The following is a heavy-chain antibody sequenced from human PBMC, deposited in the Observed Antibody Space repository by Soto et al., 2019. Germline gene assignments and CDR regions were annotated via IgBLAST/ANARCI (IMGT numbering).Heavy chain of an antibody. J-gene: IGHJ6*02. Sequence: GGSLRLSCAASGFTVSSNYMSWVRQAPGKGLEWVSVIYSGGSAYYADSVKGRFTISRDNSKNTAYLQMNSLKTEDTAVYYCTSQPGSPDSLWYYYYGMDVWGQGTTVTVSS. CDR2: IYSGGSA. CDR1: GFTVSSNY. D-gene: IGHD1-26*01. CDR3: TSQPGSPDSLWYYYYGMDV. V-gene: IGHV3-66*04.